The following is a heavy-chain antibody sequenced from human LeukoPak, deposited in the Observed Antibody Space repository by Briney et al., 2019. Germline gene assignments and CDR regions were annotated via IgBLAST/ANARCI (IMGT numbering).Heavy chain of an antibody. Sequence: GRSLRLSCAASGFTFSSYSMNWVRQAPGKGLEWVSSISSSSSYIYYADSVKGRFTISRDNAKNSLYLQMNSLRAEDTAVYYCARDRLPVQLLWFGELHRGYYYYGMDVWGQGTTVTVSS. CDR2: ISSSSSYI. J-gene: IGHJ6*02. CDR1: GFTFSSYS. D-gene: IGHD3-10*01. V-gene: IGHV3-21*01. CDR3: ARDRLPVQLLWFGELHRGYYYYGMDV.